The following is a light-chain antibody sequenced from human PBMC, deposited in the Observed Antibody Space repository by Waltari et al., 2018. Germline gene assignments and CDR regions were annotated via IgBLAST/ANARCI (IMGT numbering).Light chain of an antibody. J-gene: IGKJ4*01. CDR2: GSS. Sequence: EVVLTQSPDTLSLSPGARATLACRASQRVSRSLGWYQQRTGKPPWILIYGSSSRATGVPDRFSGSGSGTDFTLTISRLEPGDFAVYYCQQYGSSPLTFGGGTKVEI. V-gene: IGKV3-20*01. CDR3: QQYGSSPLT. CDR1: QRVSRS.